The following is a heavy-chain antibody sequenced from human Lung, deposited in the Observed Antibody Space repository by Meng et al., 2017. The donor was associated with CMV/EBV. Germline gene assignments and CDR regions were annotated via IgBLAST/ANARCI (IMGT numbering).Heavy chain of an antibody. Sequence: GGSFRGYYCSLIRQPPGQGLAWIGEINHSGSTNYNPSLKSRVTISVDTSKNQFSLKLSSVTAADTAVYYCASSGRDIVATMAMTSEYWGQGTLVTVSS. CDR1: GGSFRGYY. CDR2: INHSGST. D-gene: IGHD5-12*01. J-gene: IGHJ4*02. V-gene: IGHV4-34*01. CDR3: ASSGRDIVATMAMTSEY.